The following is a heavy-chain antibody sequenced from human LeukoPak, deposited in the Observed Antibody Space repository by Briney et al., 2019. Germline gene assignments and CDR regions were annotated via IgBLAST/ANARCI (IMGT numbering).Heavy chain of an antibody. V-gene: IGHV3-7*03. CDR2: IKQDGSEK. CDR1: GFTFSSYW. D-gene: IGHD3-10*01. Sequence: GGSLRLSCAASGFTFSSYWMSWVRQAPGKGLAWVANIKQDGSEKYYVDSVKGRFTISRDNAKNSLYLQMNSLRAEDTAVYYCARARGSGSYFWVYYFDYWGQGTLVTVSS. CDR3: ARARGSGSYFWVYYFDY. J-gene: IGHJ4*02.